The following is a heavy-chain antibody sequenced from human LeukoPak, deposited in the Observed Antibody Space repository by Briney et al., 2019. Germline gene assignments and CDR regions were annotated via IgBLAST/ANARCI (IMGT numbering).Heavy chain of an antibody. CDR2: ISHDGSNK. V-gene: IGHV3-30-3*02. J-gene: IGHJ4*02. CDR3: AKSTGYSTTGRDFDS. CDR1: GFTFTSYK. Sequence: GGSLRLSCAASGFTFTSYKMHWVRQAPGKGLEWVTLISHDGSNKYYAGSVKGRFTISRDNSKNTLYLQLSSLRTEDTAVYYCAKSTGYSTTGRDFDSWGRGTLVTVSS. D-gene: IGHD6-13*01.